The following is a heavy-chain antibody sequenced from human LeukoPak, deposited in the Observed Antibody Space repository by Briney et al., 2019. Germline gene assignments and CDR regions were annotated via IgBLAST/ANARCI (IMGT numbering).Heavy chain of an antibody. Sequence: PGGSLRPSCTTSGYTFGNYWMTWVRQAPGKGLEWVANIDQDGSEKYYVDSVKGRFTISRDNAKSSLYLQMNSLRAEDTAVYYCGRTGDLTNYWGQGMLVTVSS. CDR1: GYTFGNYW. V-gene: IGHV3-7*01. D-gene: IGHD7-27*01. CDR2: IDQDGSEK. J-gene: IGHJ4*02. CDR3: GRTGDLTNY.